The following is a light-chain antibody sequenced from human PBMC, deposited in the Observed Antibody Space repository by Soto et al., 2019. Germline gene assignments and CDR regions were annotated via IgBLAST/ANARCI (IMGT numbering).Light chain of an antibody. J-gene: IGKJ3*01. CDR1: QSVGIF. V-gene: IGKV3-11*01. CDR2: DAS. Sequence: EIVLTQSPATLSLSPGESATLSCRASQSVGIFLAWYQQKSGQTPRLLIYDASNRAPGIPARFSGSGSGTAFTLTISSLEHEDFAVYYCQHRSNWLGTFGPGTKVDIK. CDR3: QHRSNWLGT.